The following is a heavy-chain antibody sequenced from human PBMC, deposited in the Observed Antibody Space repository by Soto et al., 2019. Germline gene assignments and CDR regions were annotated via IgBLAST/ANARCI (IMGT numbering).Heavy chain of an antibody. CDR3: ARSYSGTFYGYDT. CDR1: GGSISSYH. V-gene: IGHV4-59*01. J-gene: IGHJ5*02. CDR2: VFYTGST. Sequence: SETLSLTCTVSGGSISSYHWSWIRQSLGKGLEWIGYVFYTGSTKYNPALKRRVTISVDTSKNQFSLKLSSVSAADTGLYYCARSYSGTFYGYDTWGQGILVTVSS. D-gene: IGHD1-26*01.